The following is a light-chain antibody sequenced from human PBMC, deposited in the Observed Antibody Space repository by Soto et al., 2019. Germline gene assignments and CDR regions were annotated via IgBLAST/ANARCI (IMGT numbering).Light chain of an antibody. Sequence: DIQMTQSPSSLSASVGDRVTITCRASQTITGYLNWYQQRPGKAPKLLIYAASSLQSGVPSRFSGSGSATDFTLTINSLQPEDFATYYCQQSPGIPYTFGQGTKLEIK. V-gene: IGKV1-39*01. CDR2: AAS. J-gene: IGKJ2*01. CDR1: QTITGY. CDR3: QQSPGIPYT.